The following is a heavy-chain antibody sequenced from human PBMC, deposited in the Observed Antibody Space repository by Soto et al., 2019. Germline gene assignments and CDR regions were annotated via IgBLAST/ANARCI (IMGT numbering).Heavy chain of an antibody. D-gene: IGHD1-7*01. Sequence: SETLSLTCAVYGGSFSGYYWSWIRQPPGKGLEWIGEINHSGSTNYNPSLKSRVTISVDTSKKQFSLKLSSVTAADTAVYYCARSVPTGTSPYYFDYWGQGTLVTVSS. J-gene: IGHJ4*02. CDR3: ARSVPTGTSPYYFDY. CDR1: GGSFSGYY. V-gene: IGHV4-34*01. CDR2: INHSGST.